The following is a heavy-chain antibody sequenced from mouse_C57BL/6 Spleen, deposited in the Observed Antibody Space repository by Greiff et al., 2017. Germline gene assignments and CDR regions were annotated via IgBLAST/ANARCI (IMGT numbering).Heavy chain of an antibody. V-gene: IGHV1-82*01. CDR1: GYAFSSSW. D-gene: IGHD1-1*01. J-gene: IGHJ4*01. CDR2: IYPGDGDT. CDR3: ARSDYYGSSYAMDY. Sequence: QVQLQQSGPELVKPGASVKISCKASGYAFSSSWMNWVKQRPGKGLEWIGRIYPGDGDTNYNGKFKGKATLTADKSSSPAYMQLSILTSEDSAVYFCARSDYYGSSYAMDYWGQGTSVTGSS.